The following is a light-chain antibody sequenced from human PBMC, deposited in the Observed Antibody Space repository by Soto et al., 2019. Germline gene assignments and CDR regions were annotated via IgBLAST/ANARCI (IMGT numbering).Light chain of an antibody. Sequence: ENVLTQSPGTLSLSPGERATLSCSASQSVSSNYVAWYQQKPGQAPRLLVYGASSRATGIPDRFSGSGSVTDFTLTISRLEPEDFAVYYCQQYGSSRWTFGQGTKVEIK. CDR1: QSVSSNY. CDR2: GAS. J-gene: IGKJ1*01. CDR3: QQYGSSRWT. V-gene: IGKV3-20*01.